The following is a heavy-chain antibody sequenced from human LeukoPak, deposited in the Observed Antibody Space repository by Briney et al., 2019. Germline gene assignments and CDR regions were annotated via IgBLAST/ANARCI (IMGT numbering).Heavy chain of an antibody. Sequence: SGTLSLTCAVYGGSFSGYYWSWIRQPPGKGLEWIGENNHSGSTNYNPSLKSRVTISVDTSKNQFSLKLSSVTAADTAVYYCARGRYSGSYLDYWGQGTLVTVSS. J-gene: IGHJ4*02. CDR2: NNHSGST. D-gene: IGHD1-26*01. CDR3: ARGRYSGSYLDY. CDR1: GGSFSGYY. V-gene: IGHV4-34*01.